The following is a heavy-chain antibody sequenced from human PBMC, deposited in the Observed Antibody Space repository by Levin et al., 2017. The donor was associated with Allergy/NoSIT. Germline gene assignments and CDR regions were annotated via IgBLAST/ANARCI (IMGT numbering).Heavy chain of an antibody. D-gene: IGHD4-17*01. J-gene: IGHJ5*02. CDR3: AKGHDYGDSHVSP. V-gene: IGHV3-30*18. CDR2: ISYDGSNK. Sequence: GGSLRLSCAASGFTFSSYGMHWVRQAPGKGLEWVAVISYDGSNKYYADSVKGRFTISRDNSKNTLYLQMNSLRAEDTAVYYCAKGHDYGDSHVSPWGQGTLVTVSS. CDR1: GFTFSSYG.